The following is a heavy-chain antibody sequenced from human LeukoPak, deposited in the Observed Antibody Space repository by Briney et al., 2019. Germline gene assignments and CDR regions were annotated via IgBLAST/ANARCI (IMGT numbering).Heavy chain of an antibody. CDR3: AKASEWDRFGYSYYFDY. CDR2: ISGSGDRT. Sequence: GGSLRLSCAASGFTFRSYAMSWVRQAPGKGLEWVSHISGSGDRTSCSDSVKGRFTISRDNSNNTLYLRMTSLRAEDTAIYYCAKASEWDRFGYSYYFDYWGQGILVTVSS. CDR1: GFTFRSYA. J-gene: IGHJ4*02. V-gene: IGHV3-23*01. D-gene: IGHD3-22*01.